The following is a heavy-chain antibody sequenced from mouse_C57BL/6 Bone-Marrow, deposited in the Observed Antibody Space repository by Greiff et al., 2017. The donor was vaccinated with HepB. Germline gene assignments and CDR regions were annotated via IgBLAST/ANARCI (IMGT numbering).Heavy chain of an antibody. D-gene: IGHD2-14*01. CDR3: ARWVHDY. CDR2: INPNNGGT. V-gene: IGHV1-26*01. Sequence: EVQLQQSGPELVKPGASVKISCKASGYTFTDYYMNWVKQSHGKSLEWIGDINPNNGGTSYNQKFKGKATLTVDKSSSTAYMELRSLTSEDSAVYYCARWVHDYWGQGTTLTVSS. CDR1: GYTFTDYY. J-gene: IGHJ2*01.